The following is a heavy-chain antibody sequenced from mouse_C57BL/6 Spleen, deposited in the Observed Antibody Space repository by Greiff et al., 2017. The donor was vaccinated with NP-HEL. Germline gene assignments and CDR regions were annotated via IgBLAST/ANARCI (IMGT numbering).Heavy chain of an antibody. CDR1: GYTFTSYW. J-gene: IGHJ4*01. CDR3: ARNLDYYGSSYAMDY. Sequence: QVQLQQPGAELVMPGASVKLSCKASGYTFTSYWMHWVKQRPGQGLEWIGEIDPSDSYTNYNQKFKGKSTLTVDKSSSTAYMQLSSLTYEDSAVYYCARNLDYYGSSYAMDYWGQGTSVTVSS. V-gene: IGHV1-69*01. CDR2: IDPSDSYT. D-gene: IGHD1-1*01.